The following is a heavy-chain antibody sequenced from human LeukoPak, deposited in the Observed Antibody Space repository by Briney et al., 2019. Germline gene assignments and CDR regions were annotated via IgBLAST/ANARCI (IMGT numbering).Heavy chain of an antibody. J-gene: IGHJ4*02. V-gene: IGHV4-59*08. Sequence: SETLSLTCTVSGGSISSHYWSRIRQPPGKGLEWIGYIYYSGSTNYNPSLKSRVTISVDTSKNQFSLKLSSVTAADTAVYYCARLIVVVPAAKFYFDYWGQGTLVTVSS. D-gene: IGHD2-2*01. CDR3: ARLIVVVPAAKFYFDY. CDR2: IYYSGST. CDR1: GGSISSHY.